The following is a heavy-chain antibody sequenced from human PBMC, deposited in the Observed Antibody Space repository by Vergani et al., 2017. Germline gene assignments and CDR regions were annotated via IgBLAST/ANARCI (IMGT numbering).Heavy chain of an antibody. Sequence: QVQLVESGGGVVQPGRSLRLSCAASGFTFSSYAMHWVRQAPGKGLEWVAVISYDGSNKYYADSVKGRFTISRDNSKNTLDLQMNSLRTQDTAVYYCAKAGSVTAGSLQYNFYMDVWGKGTTVTVS. CDR2: ISYDGSNK. V-gene: IGHV3-30-3*01. CDR3: AKAGSVTAGSLQYNFYMDV. CDR1: GFTFSSYA. J-gene: IGHJ6*03. D-gene: IGHD3-10*01.